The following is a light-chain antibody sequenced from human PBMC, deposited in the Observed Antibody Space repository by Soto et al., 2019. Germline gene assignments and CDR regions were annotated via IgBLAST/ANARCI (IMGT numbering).Light chain of an antibody. CDR2: EVN. V-gene: IGLV2-14*01. Sequence: QSVLTQPASVSGSPGQSVTISCTGPRSDIGDSNFISWYKHSPGKAPRLLIYEVNNRPSGVSKRFSGSKAGNTASLTISGLLDDDEADYFCASFRSGTGLVFGSGTKVTVL. CDR1: RSDIGDSNF. CDR3: ASFRSGTGLV. J-gene: IGLJ1*01.